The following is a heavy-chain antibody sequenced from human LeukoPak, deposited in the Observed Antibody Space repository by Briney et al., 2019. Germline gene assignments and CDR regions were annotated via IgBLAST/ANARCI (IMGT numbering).Heavy chain of an antibody. CDR3: ARQGKDSSGYLFFDY. CDR2: IYYSGST. Sequence: PSETLSLTCTVSGGSISSSSYYWGWIRQPPGKGLEWIGSIYYSGSTYYNPSLKSRVAISVDTSKNQLSLKLSSVTAADTAVYYCARQGKDSSGYLFFDYWGQGTLVTVSS. J-gene: IGHJ4*02. V-gene: IGHV4-39*01. D-gene: IGHD3-22*01. CDR1: GGSISSSSYY.